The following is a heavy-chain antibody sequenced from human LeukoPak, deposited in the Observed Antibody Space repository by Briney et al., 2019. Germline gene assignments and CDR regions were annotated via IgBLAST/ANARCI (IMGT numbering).Heavy chain of an antibody. CDR2: IYSGGRT. V-gene: IGHV3-66*01. CDR3: VRGPPTPGFFHFFF. Sequence: GGSLRLSCAVSGLTVSSNFISWVRQAPGKGLEWASVIYSGGRTYYAGSVKGRFTISRDNSKNTVDLQMSSLRVDDSAIYYCVRGPPTPGFFHFFFWGQGTLATVSS. D-gene: IGHD2-15*01. CDR1: GLTVSSNF. J-gene: IGHJ4*02.